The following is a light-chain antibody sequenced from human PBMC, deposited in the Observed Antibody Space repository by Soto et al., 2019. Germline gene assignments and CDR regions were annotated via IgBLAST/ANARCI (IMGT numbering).Light chain of an antibody. J-gene: IGLJ1*01. CDR3: QVWHSSIDHFV. CDR1: NIGGKS. V-gene: IGLV3-21*02. CDR2: DDS. Sequence: SYELTQPPSVSVAPGQTARITCGENNIGGKSVHWYQQKPGQAPVLVVHDDSDRPSGIPERFSGSNSGNTATLTISRVEAGDEADYYCQVWHSSIDHFVFGTGTKVTVL.